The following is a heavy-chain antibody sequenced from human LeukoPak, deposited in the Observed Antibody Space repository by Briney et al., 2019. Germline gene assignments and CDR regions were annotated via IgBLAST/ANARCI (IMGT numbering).Heavy chain of an antibody. D-gene: IGHD1-26*01. Sequence: SETLSLTCSVSGGSMNSYYWSWIRQSPGKGLEWIGYIYYSGSTNYNPSLKSRVTISVDTSKNQFSLKLSSVTAADTAVYYCARARLGATSLFWYFDLWGRGTLVTVSS. J-gene: IGHJ2*01. V-gene: IGHV4-59*08. CDR2: IYYSGST. CDR3: ARARLGATSLFWYFDL. CDR1: GGSMNSYY.